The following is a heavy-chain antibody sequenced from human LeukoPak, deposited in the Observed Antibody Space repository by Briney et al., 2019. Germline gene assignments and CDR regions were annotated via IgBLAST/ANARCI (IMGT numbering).Heavy chain of an antibody. Sequence: GGSLRLSCAASGFTVSSQYMNWVRQAPGKGLEWVSVIHSGGVTYYADSVKGRFTISRDNSKNILYLQMDSPRADDTAIYYCASSVYSGSPTKSFDYWGRGTLITVSS. CDR2: IHSGGVT. V-gene: IGHV3-53*01. D-gene: IGHD2-21*01. CDR1: GFTVSSQY. J-gene: IGHJ4*02. CDR3: ASSVYSGSPTKSFDY.